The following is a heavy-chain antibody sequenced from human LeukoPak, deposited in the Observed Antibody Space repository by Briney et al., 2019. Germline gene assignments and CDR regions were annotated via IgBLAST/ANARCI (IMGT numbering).Heavy chain of an antibody. CDR3: ASDPSPAYCGGDCYYFDY. J-gene: IGHJ4*02. CDR1: GFTFSYHG. Sequence: GGPLRLSCAASGFTFSYHGMSWVRQAPGKGLEWVSVITGSGGSTYYADSVKGRFTISRDNSKNTLYLQMNSLRAEDTAVYYCASDPSPAYCGGDCYYFDYWGQGTLVTVSS. CDR2: ITGSGGST. D-gene: IGHD2-21*02. V-gene: IGHV3-23*01.